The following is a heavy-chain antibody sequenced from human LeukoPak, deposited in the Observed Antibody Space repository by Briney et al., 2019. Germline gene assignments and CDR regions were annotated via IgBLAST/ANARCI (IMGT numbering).Heavy chain of an antibody. CDR3: ARGDSISSRDYLFFFDY. CDR1: GYNFFTYG. D-gene: IGHD3-16*01. J-gene: IGHJ4*01. V-gene: IGHV1-18*01. Sequence: ASVNVSCKASGYNFFTYGITWVRQAPGQGLERMGWISPHNGNANYAQKFQDRVIMTTDTSTNTAFMEVRSLRSDDTAMYYCARGDSISSRDYLFFFDYWGQGSLVTVSS. CDR2: ISPHNGNA.